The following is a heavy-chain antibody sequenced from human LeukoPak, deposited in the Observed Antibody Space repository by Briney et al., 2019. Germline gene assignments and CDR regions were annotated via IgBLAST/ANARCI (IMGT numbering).Heavy chain of an antibody. CDR2: IRYDGSNK. CDR1: GFTFSSYG. D-gene: IGHD6-19*01. Sequence: GGSLRLSCAASGFTFSSYGMHWVRQAPGKGLEWVAFIRYDGSNKYYADSVKGRFTISRDNSKNTLYLQMNSLRAEDTAVYYCARNTRQQWLARWCFGYWGQGTLVTVSS. CDR3: ARNTRQQWLARWCFGY. V-gene: IGHV3-30*02. J-gene: IGHJ4*02.